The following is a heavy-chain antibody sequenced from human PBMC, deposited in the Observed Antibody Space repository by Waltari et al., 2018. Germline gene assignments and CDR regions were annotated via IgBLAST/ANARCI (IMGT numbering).Heavy chain of an antibody. D-gene: IGHD2-15*01. Sequence: QVQVEQSGAEVKKPGASVKVSCKVPGYTRAGFSIHWLRRAPGKGLEWLGRLDSKDGHAVHAQTFQGRVTMSEDSSTDTAYMELTSLRPEDTALYYCRLTGQDIVVMAGTSPSFYSYIDVWGRGTTVTVSS. CDR3: RLTGQDIVVMAGTSPSFYSYIDV. CDR1: GYTRAGFS. V-gene: IGHV1-24*01. J-gene: IGHJ6*03. CDR2: LDSKDGHA.